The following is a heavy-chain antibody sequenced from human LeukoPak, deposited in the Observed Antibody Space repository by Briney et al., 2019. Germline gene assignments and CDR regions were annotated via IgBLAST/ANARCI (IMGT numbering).Heavy chain of an antibody. Sequence: SETLSLTCTVSAGSISSTGHHWGWIRQSPGKGLEWIGSLFSGRTTYYNPSLDSRVTISVVTSKNQFSLQLNSVTAADTAVYYCVRHDGRGGATMGALDSWGQGSLVTVSS. D-gene: IGHD5-12*01. CDR1: AGSISSTGHH. CDR3: VRHDGRGGATMGALDS. CDR2: LFSGRTT. V-gene: IGHV4-39*01. J-gene: IGHJ4*02.